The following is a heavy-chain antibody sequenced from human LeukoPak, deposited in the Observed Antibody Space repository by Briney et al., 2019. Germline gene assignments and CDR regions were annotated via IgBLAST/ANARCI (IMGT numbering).Heavy chain of an antibody. CDR2: IRSKANSYAT. J-gene: IGHJ4*02. CDR1: GFTFSGSP. CDR3: TSPERGTHRY. D-gene: IGHD3-16*01. Sequence: GGSLKLSCAASGFTFSGSPMHWVRQASGKGLEWVGRIRSKANSYATAYAASVKGRFTISRDDSKNTAYLQMNSLKTGDTAVYYCTSPERGTHRYWGQGTLVTVPS. V-gene: IGHV3-73*01.